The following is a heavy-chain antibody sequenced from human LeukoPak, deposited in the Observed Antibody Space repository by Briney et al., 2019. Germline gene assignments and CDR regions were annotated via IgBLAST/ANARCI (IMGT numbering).Heavy chain of an antibody. V-gene: IGHV3-21*01. J-gene: IGHJ4*02. CDR2: ISSSSSYI. CDR1: GFSFPYG. D-gene: IGHD2-15*01. CDR3: ARDLGGYCSGGSCSTPVYY. Sequence: GGSLRLSCEASGFSFPYGMSWVRQAPGKGLEWVSSISSSSSYIYYADSVKGRFTISRDNAKNSLYLQMNSLRAEDTAVYYCARDLGGYCSGGSCSTPVYYWGQGTLVTVSS.